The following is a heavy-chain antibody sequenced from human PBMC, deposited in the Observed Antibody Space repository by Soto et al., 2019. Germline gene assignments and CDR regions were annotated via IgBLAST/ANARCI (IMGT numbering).Heavy chain of an antibody. V-gene: IGHV4-59*11. CDR1: GASISSLY. Sequence: SETLSLTCTISGASISSLYWSWVRQPPGKGPEWIGYIHYSGSTNYNPSLKSRVTILVDTSKNQFSLRLSSVTAADTAVYYCARGGWSMDVWGQGTTVTVSS. J-gene: IGHJ6*02. CDR2: IHYSGST. CDR3: ARGGWSMDV. D-gene: IGHD2-15*01.